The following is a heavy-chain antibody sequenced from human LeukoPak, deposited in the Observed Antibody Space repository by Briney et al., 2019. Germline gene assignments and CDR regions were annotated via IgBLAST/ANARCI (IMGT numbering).Heavy chain of an antibody. D-gene: IGHD2-15*01. V-gene: IGHV3-23*01. J-gene: IGHJ5*02. CDR2: ISGSGGST. Sequence: PGGSLRLSCAASGFTFSSYGMSWVRQAPGKGLEWVSAISGSGGSTYYADSVKGRFTISRDNSKNTLYLQMNSLRAEDTAIYYCASKSPLGGWFDPWGQGTLVTVSS. CDR3: ASKSPLGGWFDP. CDR1: GFTFSSYG.